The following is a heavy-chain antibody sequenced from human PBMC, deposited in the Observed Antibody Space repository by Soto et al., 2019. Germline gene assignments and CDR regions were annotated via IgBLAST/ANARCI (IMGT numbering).Heavy chain of an antibody. V-gene: IGHV4-59*08. J-gene: IGHJ4*02. CDR2: IHYSGST. Sequence: QVQLQESGPGLVKPSETLSLICTVSGGSISNYYWSWIRQPPGKGLEWIGYIHYSGSTKYNPSLKSRATISADTSKNQFSLKLSSVTAVDTAVYYCARGHYDFWSGYFATIDYWGQGTLVTVSS. D-gene: IGHD3-3*01. CDR3: ARGHYDFWSGYFATIDY. CDR1: GGSISNYY.